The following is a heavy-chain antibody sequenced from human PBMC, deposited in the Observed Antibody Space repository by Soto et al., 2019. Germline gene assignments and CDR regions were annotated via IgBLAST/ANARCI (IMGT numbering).Heavy chain of an antibody. CDR3: ARRSINRKGYFDY. CDR2: IYYSGST. J-gene: IGHJ4*02. V-gene: IGHV4-59*08. Sequence: SETLSLTCTVSGGSISSYYWSWIRQPPGKGLESIGYIYYSGSTNYNPSLKSRVTISVDTSKNQFSLKLSSVTAADTAVYYCARRSINRKGYFDYRGQGTLVPVYS. CDR1: GGSISSYY.